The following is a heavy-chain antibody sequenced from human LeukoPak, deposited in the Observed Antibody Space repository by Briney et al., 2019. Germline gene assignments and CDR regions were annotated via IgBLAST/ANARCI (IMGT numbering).Heavy chain of an antibody. D-gene: IGHD6-19*01. J-gene: IGHJ4*02. CDR2: LYSDGST. V-gene: IGHV3-66*01. CDR1: EFTVSSHY. CDR3: ARMLAVAGIVGGDYFDS. Sequence: GGSLRLSCAASEFTVSSHYMSWVRQAPGKGPEWVSVLYSDGSTYYADSVKDRFTISRDNSKNTLYLQMNSLRAEDTAVYYCARMLAVAGIVGGDYFDSWGQGTLVTVSS.